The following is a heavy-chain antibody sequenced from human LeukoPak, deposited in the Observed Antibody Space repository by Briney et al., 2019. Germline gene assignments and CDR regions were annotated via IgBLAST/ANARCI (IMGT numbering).Heavy chain of an antibody. CDR2: IIPILGIA. J-gene: IGHJ6*02. CDR1: GGTFSSYA. V-gene: IGHV1-69*04. CDR3: ARDDYVAVAAHIYGMDV. D-gene: IGHD2-15*01. Sequence: ASVKVSCKASGGTFSSYAISWVRQAPGQGLEWMGRIIPILGIANYAQKFQGRVTITADKSTSTAYMELSSLRSEDTAVYYCARDDYVAVAAHIYGMDVWGQGTTVTVSS.